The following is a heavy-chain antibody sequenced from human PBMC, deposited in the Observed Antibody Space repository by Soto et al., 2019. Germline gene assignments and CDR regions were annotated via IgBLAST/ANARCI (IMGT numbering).Heavy chain of an antibody. CDR1: GYTFTSFY. V-gene: IGHV1-46*01. Sequence: GVSVKVSCKASGYTFTSFYMHWVRQAPGQGLEWMGITNPNGGSTSYAQKFQGRVTMTRDTSTSTVYMELSSLRSEDTAVYYCARGNAPPSYYYYGMDVWGQGTTVTVSS. CDR3: ARGNAPPSYYYYGMDV. J-gene: IGHJ6*02. CDR2: TNPNGGST.